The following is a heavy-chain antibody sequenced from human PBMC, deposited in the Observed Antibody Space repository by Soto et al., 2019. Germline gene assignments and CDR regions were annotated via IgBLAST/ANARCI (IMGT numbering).Heavy chain of an antibody. CDR2: INPNSGGT. Sequence: VQLVQSGAEVKKPGASVKVSCKASGYTFTAYYMHWVRQAPGQGLEWMGWINPNSGGTYHAQNFQGRVTMTRDTSPTTAYMELASLRSDDTAVYYCARGGGRGYNEHDPWGHGTLVIVSS. J-gene: IGHJ5*02. CDR3: ARGGGRGYNEHDP. V-gene: IGHV1-2*02. D-gene: IGHD5-12*01. CDR1: GYTFTAYY.